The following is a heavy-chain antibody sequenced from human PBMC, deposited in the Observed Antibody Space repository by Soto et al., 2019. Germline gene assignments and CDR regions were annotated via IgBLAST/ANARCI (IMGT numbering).Heavy chain of an antibody. D-gene: IGHD6-19*01. J-gene: IGHJ3*02. CDR2: INWNGGST. Sequence: GGSLRLSCAASGFTFDDYGMSWVRQAPGKGLEWVSGINWNGGSTGYADSVKGRFTISRDNAKNSLYLQMNSLRAEATALYHCAIDRPYGSGQAGDAFDIWGQGTMVTVSS. V-gene: IGHV3-20*01. CDR1: GFTFDDYG. CDR3: AIDRPYGSGQAGDAFDI.